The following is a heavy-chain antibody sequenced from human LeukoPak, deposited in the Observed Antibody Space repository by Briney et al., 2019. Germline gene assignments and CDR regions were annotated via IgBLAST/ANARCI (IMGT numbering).Heavy chain of an antibody. CDR3: TRVYVPSSDESRLHGMDV. CDR1: GFTFSKFP. Sequence: PGGSLRLSCAASGFTFSKFPMGWVRQAPGRGLEWVSAISASGDVTFYADSLRGRFTISRDNSKNTLYLQMKSLRAEDTAVYYCTRVYVPSSDESRLHGMDVWGQGTSVTVSS. V-gene: IGHV3-23*01. D-gene: IGHD4-11*01. J-gene: IGHJ6*02. CDR2: ISASGDVT.